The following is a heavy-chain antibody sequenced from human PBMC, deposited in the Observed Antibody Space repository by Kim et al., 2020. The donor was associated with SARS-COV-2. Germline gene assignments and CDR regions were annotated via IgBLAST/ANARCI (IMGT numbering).Heavy chain of an antibody. CDR1: GFTFSTYA. Sequence: GGSLRLSCAASGFTFSTYAMSWFRQAPGKGLEWVSTISGSGGSTYYADSVKGRFTISRDNSKNTLYLQMNSLRAEDTAVYYCAKRGGYPNWFDPWGQGTLVTVSS. J-gene: IGHJ5*02. D-gene: IGHD3-22*01. CDR2: ISGSGGST. V-gene: IGHV3-23*01. CDR3: AKRGGYPNWFDP.